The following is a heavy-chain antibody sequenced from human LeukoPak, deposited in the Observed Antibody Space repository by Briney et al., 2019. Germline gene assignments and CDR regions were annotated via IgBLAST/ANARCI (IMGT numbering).Heavy chain of an antibody. D-gene: IGHD5-24*01. CDR3: ARDYWADGYGLKEKVAFDI. CDR2: IYYSGST. Sequence: PSETLSLTCTVSGGSISSYYWSWIRQPQGKGLEWIGYIYYSGSTNYNPSLKSRVTISVDTSKNQFSLKLSSVTAADTAVYYCARDYWADGYGLKEKVAFDIWGQGTMVTVSS. J-gene: IGHJ3*02. CDR1: GGSISSYY. V-gene: IGHV4-59*12.